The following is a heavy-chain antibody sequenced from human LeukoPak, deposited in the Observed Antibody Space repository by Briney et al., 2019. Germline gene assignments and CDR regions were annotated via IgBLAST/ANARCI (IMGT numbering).Heavy chain of an antibody. D-gene: IGHD2-2*01. CDR2: IKSETDGGTA. Sequence: PGGSLRLSCAASGFTFSNVWMTWVRQVLGKGLEWVGRIKSETDGGTADYAAPVKGRFIISRDDSRNTLYLQMSSLKTEDTAVYYCTRDRDIVVVPAAPERAFDIWGQGTMVTVSS. CDR3: TRDRDIVVVPAAPERAFDI. J-gene: IGHJ3*02. V-gene: IGHV3-15*01. CDR1: GFTFSNVW.